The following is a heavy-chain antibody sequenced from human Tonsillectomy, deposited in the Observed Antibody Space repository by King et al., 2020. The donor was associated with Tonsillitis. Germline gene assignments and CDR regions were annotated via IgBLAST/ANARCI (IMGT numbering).Heavy chain of an antibody. CDR3: ARDIGGIAVTGPLGAFDI. CDR2: INPNTGGT. Sequence: VQLVESGAEVKKPGASVKVSCKASGDTFTGYYMHWVRQAPGQGLEWMGWINPNTGGTIYAQKFQDWVTMTRDTSISTAYMELRRLRSYDTAVYYCARDIGGIAVTGPLGAFDIWGQGTMVTVSS. D-gene: IGHD6-19*01. J-gene: IGHJ3*02. CDR1: GDTFTGYY. V-gene: IGHV1-2*04.